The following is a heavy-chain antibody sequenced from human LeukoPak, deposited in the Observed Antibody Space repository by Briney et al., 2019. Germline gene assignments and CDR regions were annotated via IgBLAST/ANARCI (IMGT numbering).Heavy chain of an antibody. V-gene: IGHV3-74*01. CDR2: INSDGSST. D-gene: IGHD3-10*01. Sequence: GGSLRLSCAASGFTFSSYWMHWVRQAPGRGLVWVSRINSDGSSTSYADSVKGRFTISRDNAKNTLYLQMNSLRAEDTAVYYCASSLWFGELPFDYWGQGTLVTVSS. CDR1: GFTFSSYW. CDR3: ASSLWFGELPFDY. J-gene: IGHJ4*02.